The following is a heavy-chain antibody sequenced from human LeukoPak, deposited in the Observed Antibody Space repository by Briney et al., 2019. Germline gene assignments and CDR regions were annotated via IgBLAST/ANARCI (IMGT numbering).Heavy chain of an antibody. CDR2: IYTSGST. CDR1: GGSISSGSYY. Sequence: PSETLSLTCTVSGGSISSGSYYWSWIRQPAGKGLEWIGRIYTSGSTNYNPSLKSRVTISVDTSKNQFSLKLSSVTAADTAVYYCARAHSSGWSVPNYFDYWGQGTLVTVSS. CDR3: ARAHSSGWSVPNYFDY. D-gene: IGHD6-19*01. J-gene: IGHJ4*02. V-gene: IGHV4-61*02.